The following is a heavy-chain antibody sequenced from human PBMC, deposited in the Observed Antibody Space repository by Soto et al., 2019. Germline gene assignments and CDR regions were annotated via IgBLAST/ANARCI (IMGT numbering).Heavy chain of an antibody. CDR3: ARGLERYCSSTSCYGFDY. D-gene: IGHD2-2*01. CDR1: GGSISSYY. Sequence: SETLSLTCTVSGGSISSYYWSWIRQPPGKGLEWIGYIYYSGSTNYNPSLKSRVTISVDTSKNQFSLKLSSVTAADTAVYYCARGLERYCSSTSCYGFDYWGQGTLVTVSS. V-gene: IGHV4-59*01. CDR2: IYYSGST. J-gene: IGHJ4*02.